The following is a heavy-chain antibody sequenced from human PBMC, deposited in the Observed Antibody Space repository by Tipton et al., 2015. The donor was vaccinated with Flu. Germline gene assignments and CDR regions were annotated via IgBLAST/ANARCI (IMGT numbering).Heavy chain of an antibody. V-gene: IGHV3-9*01. J-gene: IGHJ6*02. D-gene: IGHD3-3*01. CDR2: LSWNSATI. CDR1: GFTFDVYA. CDR3: AKSPYADFWSGYSGIDV. Sequence: SLRLSCAASGFTFDVYAMHWVRQAPGEGLEWISGLSWNSATIAYADSVKGRLTVSRDNAKNSLYLQMNSLRPEDTALYYCAKSPYADFWSGYSGIDVWGQGTTV.